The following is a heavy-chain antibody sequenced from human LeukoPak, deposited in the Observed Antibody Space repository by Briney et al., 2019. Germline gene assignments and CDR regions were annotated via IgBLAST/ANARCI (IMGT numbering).Heavy chain of an antibody. V-gene: IGHV1-2*02. CDR3: ARELRTRSSWYSDY. D-gene: IGHD6-13*01. J-gene: IGHJ4*02. CDR1: GYTFTGYY. CDR2: INPNSGGT. Sequence: ASVKVSCEASGYTFTGYYMHWVRQAPGQGLEWMGWINPNSGGTNYAQKFQGRVTMTRDTSISTAYMELSRLRSDDTAVYYCARELRTRSSWYSDYWGQGTLVTVSS.